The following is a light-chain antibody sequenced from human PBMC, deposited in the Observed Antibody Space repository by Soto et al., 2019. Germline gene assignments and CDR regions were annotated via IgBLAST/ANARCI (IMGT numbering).Light chain of an antibody. V-gene: IGKV3-20*01. CDR1: QSVSSTY. CDR3: HQYGSSLWT. Sequence: EIVLTQSPGTLSLSPGERATLSCRASQSVSSTYFAWYQQKPGQAPKLLIYGASSRATGIPDRFSGSGSGTDFTLTISRLEPEDFAAYYCHQYGSSLWTFGQGTKVEIK. CDR2: GAS. J-gene: IGKJ1*01.